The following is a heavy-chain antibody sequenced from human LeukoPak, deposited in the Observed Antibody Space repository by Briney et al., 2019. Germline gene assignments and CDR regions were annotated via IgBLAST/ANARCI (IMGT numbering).Heavy chain of an antibody. V-gene: IGHV1-18*01. CDR1: GYTFTNYG. Sequence: ASVKVSCKDSGYTFTNYGITWVRLAPGQGLEWMGWISAYNGNTNYAQMFQGRVIMTTDTSTNTAYMELGSLRADDTAMYYCARDPSYDSSGYPNWFDPWGQGTLVTVSS. CDR2: ISAYNGNT. D-gene: IGHD3-22*01. J-gene: IGHJ5*02. CDR3: ARDPSYDSSGYPNWFDP.